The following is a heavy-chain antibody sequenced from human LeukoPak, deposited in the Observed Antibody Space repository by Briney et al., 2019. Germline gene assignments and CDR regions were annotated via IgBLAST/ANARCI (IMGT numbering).Heavy chain of an antibody. CDR3: ARRDSSGWYFDY. J-gene: IGHJ4*02. CDR2: IYTTEST. CDR1: GGSITGYY. Sequence: PSETLSLTCTVSGGSITGYYWNWIRQSAGKGLEWIGRIYTTESTNYNPSLKSRVTMSVDTSNNQFSLKLSSVTAADTAVYYCARRDSSGWYFDYWGQGILVTVYS. D-gene: IGHD6-19*01. V-gene: IGHV4-4*07.